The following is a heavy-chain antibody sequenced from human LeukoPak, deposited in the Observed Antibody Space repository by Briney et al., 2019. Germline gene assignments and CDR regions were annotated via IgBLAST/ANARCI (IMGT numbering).Heavy chain of an antibody. Sequence: PGGSLRLSCAASGFTLRTYDMNWVRQAPGKELEWVSYVSSSGRTIYYTDSVKDRFTVSRDKANNSLYLDMDSLRAEDTAIYYCARGPFVLIAAAANDAFDIWGQGTMVTVSS. J-gene: IGHJ3*02. V-gene: IGHV3-48*03. CDR1: GFTLRTYD. CDR2: VSSSGRTI. CDR3: ARGPFVLIAAAANDAFDI. D-gene: IGHD6-13*01.